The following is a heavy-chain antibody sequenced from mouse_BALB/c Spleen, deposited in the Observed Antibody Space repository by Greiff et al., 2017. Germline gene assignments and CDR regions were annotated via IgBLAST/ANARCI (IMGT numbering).Heavy chain of an antibody. CDR1: GFNIKDTY. J-gene: IGHJ2*01. CDR3: AHSYFDN. CDR2: IDPANGIS. Sequence: VQLQQSGAELVKPGASVKLSCTASGFNIKDTYMHWVKQRPEQGLEGIGRIDPANGISKYDPEFQGKATITADQSSTTAYLQLSSLTYEDTAFYYCAHSYFDNGGPGTTHTVSS. V-gene: IGHV14-3*02.